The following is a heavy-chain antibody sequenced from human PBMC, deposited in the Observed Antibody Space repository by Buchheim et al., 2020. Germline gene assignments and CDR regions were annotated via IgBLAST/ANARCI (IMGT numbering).Heavy chain of an antibody. V-gene: IGHV3-21*01. CDR1: GFTFSSYS. Sequence: EVQLVESGGGLVKPGGSLRLSCAASGFTFSSYSMNWVRQAPGKGLEWVSSITSSSSYIYYADSVKGRFTISRDNAQHSLYLQMNSLRAEDTAVYFCAPYCSGGSCYSLDYWGQGTL. CDR2: ITSSSSYI. D-gene: IGHD2-15*01. J-gene: IGHJ4*02. CDR3: APYCSGGSCYSLDY.